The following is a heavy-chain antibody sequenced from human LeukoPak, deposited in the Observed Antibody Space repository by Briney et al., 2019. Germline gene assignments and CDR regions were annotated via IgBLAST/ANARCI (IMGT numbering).Heavy chain of an antibody. D-gene: IGHD3-10*01. CDR1: GFTFSTYA. V-gene: IGHV3-23*01. CDR3: AKVNNYYGSGSYSGPDDY. CDR2: ISGSGGST. Sequence: PGGSLRLSCAAYGFTFSTYAMSWVRQAPGKGLEWVSAISGSGGSTYYADSVKGRFTISRDNSKNTLYLQMNSLIAEDTAVYYCAKVNNYYGSGSYSGPDDYWGQGTLVTVSS. J-gene: IGHJ4*02.